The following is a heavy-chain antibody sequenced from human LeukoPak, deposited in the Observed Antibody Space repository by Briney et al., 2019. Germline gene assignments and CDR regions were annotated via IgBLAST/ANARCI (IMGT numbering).Heavy chain of an antibody. V-gene: IGHV4-59*01. CDR1: GGSISSDY. CDR3: ARGGYCSGGSCYGMLK. Sequence: SETLSLTCNVSGGSISSDYWTWLRQPPGKGLEWIGNIYYSGSTNYNPSLKSRVTISVDTSKNQFSLTLNSVTAADTAVYYCARGGYCSGGSCYGMLKWGQGTLVTVSS. CDR2: IYYSGST. J-gene: IGHJ4*02. D-gene: IGHD2-15*01.